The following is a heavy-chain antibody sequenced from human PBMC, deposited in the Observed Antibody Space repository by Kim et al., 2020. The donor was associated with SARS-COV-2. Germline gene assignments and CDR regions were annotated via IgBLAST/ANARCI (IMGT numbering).Heavy chain of an antibody. CDR1: GFTFSNYA. V-gene: IGHV3-23*01. CDR2: ISGSGSST. CDR3: AKVNTQDFGSGSYFFYYYGMDV. J-gene: IGHJ6*02. Sequence: GGSLRLSCVASGFTFSNYAMTWVRQAPGKGLEWVSVISGSGSSTYHADSVKGRFAVSRDNSKSTLYLQMSSLRAEDTATYHCAKVNTQDFGSGSYFFYYYGMDVWGQGTTVTVSS. D-gene: IGHD3-10*01.